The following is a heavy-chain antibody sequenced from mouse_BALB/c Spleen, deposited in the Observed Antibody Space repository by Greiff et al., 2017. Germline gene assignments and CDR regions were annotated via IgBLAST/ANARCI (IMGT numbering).Heavy chain of an antibody. V-gene: IGHV14-3*02. CDR1: GFNIKDTY. D-gene: IGHD2-4*01. CDR3: ARNEYDRYAMDY. CDR2: IDPANGNT. J-gene: IGHJ4*01. Sequence: EVQLQESGAELVKPGASVKLSCTASGFNIKDTYMHWVKQRPEQGLEWIGRIDPANGNTKYDPKFQGKATITADTSSNTAYLQLSSLTSEDTAVYYCARNEYDRYAMDYWGQGTSVTVSS.